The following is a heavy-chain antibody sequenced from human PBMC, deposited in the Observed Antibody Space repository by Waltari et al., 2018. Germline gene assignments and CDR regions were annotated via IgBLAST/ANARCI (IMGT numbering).Heavy chain of an antibody. J-gene: IGHJ4*02. V-gene: IGHV4-59*01. Sequence: QVQLQESGPGLVKPSETLSLTCTVSGGSISSYFCSWIRQPPGKGLEWSGYIYYSGSTNYNPSLKSRVTISVDTSKNQFSLKLSSVTAADTAVYYCARSYGDAVLNYWGQGTLVTVSS. CDR3: ARSYGDAVLNY. D-gene: IGHD4-17*01. CDR2: IYYSGST. CDR1: GGSISSYF.